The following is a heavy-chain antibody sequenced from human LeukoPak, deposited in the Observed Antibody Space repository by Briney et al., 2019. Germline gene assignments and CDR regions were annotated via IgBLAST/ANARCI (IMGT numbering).Heavy chain of an antibody. CDR1: GGSISSSNW. J-gene: IGHJ4*02. CDR2: IYHSGST. V-gene: IGHV4-4*02. CDR3: ARGFRGDNFDY. Sequence: SETLSLTCAVSGGSISSSNWWSWVRQPPGKGLEWIGEIYHSGSTNYNPSLKSRVTISADKSKNQFSLKLSSVTAADTAVYYCARGFRGDNFDYWGQGTLVTVSS. D-gene: IGHD7-27*01.